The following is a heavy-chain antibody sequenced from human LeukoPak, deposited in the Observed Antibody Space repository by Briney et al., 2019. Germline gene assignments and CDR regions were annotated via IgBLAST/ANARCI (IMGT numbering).Heavy chain of an antibody. CDR2: IYHSGST. CDR1: GGSISSTNW. J-gene: IGHJ5*02. V-gene: IGHV4-4*02. CDR3: ARVYSSGTNWFDP. Sequence: SETLSLTCAVSGGSISSTNWWSWVRQPPGKGLEWIGEIYHSGSTNYNPSLKSRVTISVDKSKNQFSLKLSSVTAADTAVYYCARVYSSGTNWFDPWGQGTLVTVSS. D-gene: IGHD6-19*01.